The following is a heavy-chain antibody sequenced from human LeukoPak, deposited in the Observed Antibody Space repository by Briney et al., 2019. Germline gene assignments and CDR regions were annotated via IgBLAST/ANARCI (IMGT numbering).Heavy chain of an antibody. CDR2: IYSGGST. CDR3: ARDSGSYYYFDY. CDR1: GFTVSSNY. V-gene: IGHV3-66*01. J-gene: IGHJ4*02. Sequence: GGSLRLSCAASGFTVSSNYMSWVRQAPGKGLEWVSVIYSGGSTYYADSVKGRFTTSRDNSKNTLYLQMNSLRAEDTAVYYCARDSGSYYYFDYWGQGTLVTVSS. D-gene: IGHD1-26*01.